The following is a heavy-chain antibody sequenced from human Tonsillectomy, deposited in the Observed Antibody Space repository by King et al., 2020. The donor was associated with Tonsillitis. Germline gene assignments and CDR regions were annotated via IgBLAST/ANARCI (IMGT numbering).Heavy chain of an antibody. Sequence: VQLVESGGGLVQPGGSLKLSCAASGFPFRGSAMHWVRQTSGKGLEWVGRIRTKPNRYATAYAASVTGRFTISRDDSKNTAYLQMNSLKTEDTAVYYCTRFADQEYGDYGDYWGQGTLVTVSS. D-gene: IGHD4-17*01. CDR2: IRTKPNRYAT. V-gene: IGHV3-73*02. CDR3: TRFADQEYGDYGDY. CDR1: GFPFRGSA. J-gene: IGHJ4*02.